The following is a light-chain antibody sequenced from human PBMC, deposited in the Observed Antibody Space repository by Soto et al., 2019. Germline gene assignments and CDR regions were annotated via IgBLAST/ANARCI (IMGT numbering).Light chain of an antibody. CDR2: GNS. J-gene: IGLJ2*01. V-gene: IGLV1-40*01. CDR3: QSYDSSLSGSL. CDR1: SSNSGAGYD. Sequence: QSVLTQPPSVSGAPGQRITISCTGISSNSGAGYDVHWYQQLPGTAPKLLIYGNSNRPSGVPDRFSGSKSGTSASLAITGLQAEDEADYYCQSYDSSLSGSLFGGGTKLTVL.